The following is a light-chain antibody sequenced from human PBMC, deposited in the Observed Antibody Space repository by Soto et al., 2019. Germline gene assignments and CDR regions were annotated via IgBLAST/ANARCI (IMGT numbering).Light chain of an antibody. V-gene: IGKV1-5*01. CDR2: GTS. J-gene: IGKJ4*01. CDR3: QQYYSYPLT. Sequence: DIQMTQSPSTLSASVGDSVTITCRASQNIRNWLAWYQQKPGKAPKLLIYGTSTLQSGVPSRFSGSGSGADFALTISFLQNEDFATYYCQQYYSYPLTFGGGTKVDIK. CDR1: QNIRNW.